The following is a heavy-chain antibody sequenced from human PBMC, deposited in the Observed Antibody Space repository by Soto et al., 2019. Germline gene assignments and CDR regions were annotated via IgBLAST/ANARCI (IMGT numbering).Heavy chain of an antibody. J-gene: IGHJ6*02. V-gene: IGHV1-69*01. Sequence: QVQLVQSGAEVKKPGSSVKVSCKASGGTFSSYAISWVRQAPGQGLEWMGGIIPIFGTANYAQKIQGRVTITADESTSTAYMELSRLRSEDTAVYYCARDIYTYYYDSSGYHYYYYGMDVWGQGTTVTVSS. CDR3: ARDIYTYYYDSSGYHYYYYGMDV. CDR1: GGTFSSYA. D-gene: IGHD3-22*01. CDR2: IIPIFGTA.